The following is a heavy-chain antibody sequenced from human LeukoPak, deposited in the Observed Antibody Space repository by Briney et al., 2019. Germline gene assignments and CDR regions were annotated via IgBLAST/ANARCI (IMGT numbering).Heavy chain of an antibody. CDR3: ARAGSGSYDDAFDI. Sequence: SETLFLTCTVSGGFISSYYWSWIRQLPGKGLEWIGYIYYSGSTNYNPSLKSRVTISVDTSKNQFSLKLSSVTAADTAVYYCARAGSGSYDDAFDIWGQGTMVTVSS. V-gene: IGHV4-59*01. D-gene: IGHD1-26*01. J-gene: IGHJ3*02. CDR2: IYYSGST. CDR1: GGFISSYY.